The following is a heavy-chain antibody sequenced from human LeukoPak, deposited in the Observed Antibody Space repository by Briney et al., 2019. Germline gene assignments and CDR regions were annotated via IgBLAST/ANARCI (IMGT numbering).Heavy chain of an antibody. D-gene: IGHD1-1*01. CDR3: TRYNVGFES. CDR1: GFTFSTYG. V-gene: IGHV3-30*03. Sequence: GGSLRLSCAASGFTFSTYGMHWVRQSPGKGLEWVAVISYDGRNKYYADSVKGRFTISRDNSKNTAYLQMNSLKTEDTAVYYCTRYNVGFESWGQGTLVTVSS. J-gene: IGHJ4*02. CDR2: ISYDGRNK.